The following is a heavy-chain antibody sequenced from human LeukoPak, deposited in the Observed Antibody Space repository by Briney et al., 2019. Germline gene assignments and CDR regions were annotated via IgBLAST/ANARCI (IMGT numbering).Heavy chain of an antibody. J-gene: IGHJ5*02. CDR3: ARGGVYSSGWYKYNWFDP. Sequence: SETLSLTCAVYGGSFSGYYWSWIRQPPGKGLEWIGEINHSGSTNYNPSLKSRVTISVDTSKNQFSLKLSSVTAADTAVYYRARGGVYSSGWYKYNWFDPWGQGTLVTVSS. D-gene: IGHD6-13*01. CDR1: GGSFSGYY. CDR2: INHSGST. V-gene: IGHV4-34*01.